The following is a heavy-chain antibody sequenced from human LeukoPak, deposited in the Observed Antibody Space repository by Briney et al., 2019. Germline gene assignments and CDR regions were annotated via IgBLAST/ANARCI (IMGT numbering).Heavy chain of an antibody. CDR1: GGSISSGDYY. CDR3: ARDLHTPGDYGDYGSPPNWFDP. D-gene: IGHD4-17*01. Sequence: PSETLSLTCTVSGGSISSGDYYWSWIRQPPGKGLEWIGYIYYSGSTYYNPSLKSRVTISVDTSKNKFSLKLSSVTAADTAVYYCARDLHTPGDYGDYGSPPNWFDPWGQGTLVTVSS. V-gene: IGHV4-30-4*08. J-gene: IGHJ5*02. CDR2: IYYSGST.